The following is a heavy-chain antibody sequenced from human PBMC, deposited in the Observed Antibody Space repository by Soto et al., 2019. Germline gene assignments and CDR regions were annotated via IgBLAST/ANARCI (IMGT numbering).Heavy chain of an antibody. J-gene: IGHJ4*02. Sequence: SETLSLTSTVSGVYISSSSYYWGWIRQPPGKGLEWIGSIYYSGSTYYNPSLKSRVTISVDTSKNQFSLKLSSVTAADTAVYYCARRLSPKLTMVRGVDYWGQGTLVTVSS. D-gene: IGHD3-10*01. CDR3: ARRLSPKLTMVRGVDY. V-gene: IGHV4-39*01. CDR2: IYYSGST. CDR1: GVYISSSSYY.